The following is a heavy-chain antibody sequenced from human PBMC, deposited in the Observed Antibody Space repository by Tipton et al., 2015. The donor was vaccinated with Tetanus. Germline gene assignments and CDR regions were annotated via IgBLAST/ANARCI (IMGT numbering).Heavy chain of an antibody. Sequence: QSGPEVKKPGASVRVSCKASGYTFTSYDINWVRQATGQGLEWMGWMNPASGNTGYAQKFQGRVTMTRDTSMSTAFMEVTRLGSEDTALYFCARDADMWATRKAFDIWGQGTMVTVSS. D-gene: IGHD1-14*01. CDR2: MNPASGNT. CDR1: GYTFTSYD. CDR3: ARDADMWATRKAFDI. V-gene: IGHV1-8*01. J-gene: IGHJ3*02.